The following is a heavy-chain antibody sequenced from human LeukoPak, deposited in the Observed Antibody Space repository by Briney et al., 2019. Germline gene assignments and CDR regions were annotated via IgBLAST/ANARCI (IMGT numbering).Heavy chain of an antibody. V-gene: IGHV1-8*01. CDR2: MNPNSGNT. CDR1: GYTFTSYD. J-gene: IGHJ4*02. Sequence: ASVKVSCKASGYTFTSYDINWVRQATGQGLEWMGWMNPNSGNTGYAQKFQGRVTMTRNTSISTAYMELSSLRSEDTAVYYCARGVRVKLLRGYSPYYFDYWGQGTLVTVSS. D-gene: IGHD5-18*01. CDR3: ARGVRVKLLRGYSPYYFDY.